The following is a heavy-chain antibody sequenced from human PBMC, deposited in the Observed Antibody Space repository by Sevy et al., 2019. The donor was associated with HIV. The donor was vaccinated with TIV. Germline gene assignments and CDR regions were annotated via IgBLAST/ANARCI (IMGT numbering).Heavy chain of an antibody. V-gene: IGHV3-15*01. J-gene: IGHJ4*02. CDR1: GFTFSNTW. Sequence: GGSLRLSCAASGFTFSNTWMSWVLQAPGKGLEWVGRIKSNTDGGTTDYAAPVKGRFTISRDDSKNTLYLQMNSLKTEDTAVYYCTTERLLFPVPHDYWGQGTLVTVSS. D-gene: IGHD2-21*01. CDR3: TTERLLFPVPHDY. CDR2: IKSNTDGGTT.